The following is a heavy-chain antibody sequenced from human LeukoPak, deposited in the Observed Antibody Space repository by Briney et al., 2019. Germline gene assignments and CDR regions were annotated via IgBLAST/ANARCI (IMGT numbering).Heavy chain of an antibody. V-gene: IGHV3-23*01. D-gene: IGHD6-6*01. J-gene: IGHJ4*02. Sequence: GGSLRLSCAASGFTFSSYAMSWVRQAPGKGLEWVSAISGSGGSTYYADSVKGRFTISRDNSKNTLYLQMNSLRAEDTAVYYCAKPPHFTTGIAARPLDYWGQGTLVTVSS. CDR3: AKPPHFTTGIAARPLDY. CDR1: GFTFSSYA. CDR2: ISGSGGST.